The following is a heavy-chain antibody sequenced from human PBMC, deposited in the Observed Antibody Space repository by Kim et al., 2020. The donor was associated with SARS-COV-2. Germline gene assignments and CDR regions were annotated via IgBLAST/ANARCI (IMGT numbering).Heavy chain of an antibody. CDR2: VNHRGTT. CDR3: VTLPGYCDTTGCYGTYTKGV. V-gene: IGHV4-39*01. J-gene: IGHJ6*02. CDR1: GGSISSTNYY. Sequence: SENLSLTCTVSGGSISSTNYYWGWIRQPPGKGLEWIGSVNHRGTTYYNPSLGSRVAISVDTSKDQFSLRLSSVGAADTAVYYCVTLPGYCDTTGCYGTYTKGVGGRGTSVPVSS. D-gene: IGHD2-2*01.